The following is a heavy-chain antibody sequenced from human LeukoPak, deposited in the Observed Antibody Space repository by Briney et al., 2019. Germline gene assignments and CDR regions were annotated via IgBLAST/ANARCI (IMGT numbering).Heavy chain of an antibody. CDR1: GFTFNRSW. D-gene: IGHD1-1*01. V-gene: IGHV3-7*01. Sequence: GGSLRLSCAASGFTFNRSWLNWVRQAPGRGLEWVANMDPSGSQKRYVDSVKGRFTISKDNPGTSLYLEMNSLRTEDTAIYYCAIWTSGNYWGQGTLVTVSS. CDR2: MDPSGSQK. CDR3: AIWTSGNY. J-gene: IGHJ4*02.